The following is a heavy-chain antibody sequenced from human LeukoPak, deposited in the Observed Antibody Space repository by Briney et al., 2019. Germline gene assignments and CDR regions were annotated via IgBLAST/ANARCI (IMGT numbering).Heavy chain of an antibody. V-gene: IGHV1-2*02. CDR3: ARSPQYNYGYGYYYGMDV. CDR2: INPNSGGT. D-gene: IGHD5-18*01. CDR1: GYTFTGYY. J-gene: IGHJ6*02. Sequence: GASVKVSCKASGYTFTGYYMHWVRQAPGQGLEWMGWINPNSGGTNYAQKFQGRVTMTRDTSISTAYMELSRLRSDDTAVYYCARSPQYNYGYGYYYGMDVWGQGTTVTVSS.